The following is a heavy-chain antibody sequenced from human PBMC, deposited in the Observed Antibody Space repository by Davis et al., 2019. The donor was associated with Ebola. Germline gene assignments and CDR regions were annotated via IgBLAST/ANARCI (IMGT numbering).Heavy chain of an antibody. D-gene: IGHD2-21*02. CDR3: ARGGIVVVTLRWFDP. CDR1: GSSSTGYY. CDR2: INPSGST. V-gene: IGHV4-34*01. Sequence: SEILSPTFPLYGSSSTGYYWSWIRQPPGKGLAWIGEINPSGSTNYNPSLKSRVTISVDTSKNQFSLKLSSVTAADTAVYYCARGGIVVVTLRWFDPWGQGTLVTVSS. J-gene: IGHJ5*02.